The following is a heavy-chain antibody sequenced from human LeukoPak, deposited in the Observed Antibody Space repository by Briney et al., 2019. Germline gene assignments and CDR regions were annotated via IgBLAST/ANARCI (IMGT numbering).Heavy chain of an antibody. CDR3: ASSYYYVFDY. V-gene: IGHV4-31*03. J-gene: IGHJ4*02. CDR2: IYYSGST. CDR1: RGSISNADYY. Sequence: KPSETLSLTCTVSRGSISNADYYWSWIRQHPGKGLGWIGYIYYSGSTYYNPSLKSRVTISVDTSKNQFSLKLSSVTAADTAVYYCASSYYYVFDYWGQGTLVTVSS. D-gene: IGHD3-10*02.